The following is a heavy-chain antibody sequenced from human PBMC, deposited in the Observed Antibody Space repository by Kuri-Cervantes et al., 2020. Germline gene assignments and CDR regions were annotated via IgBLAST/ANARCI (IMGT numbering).Heavy chain of an antibody. J-gene: IGHJ4*02. V-gene: IGHV1-69*13. D-gene: IGHD3-3*01. CDR1: GVNFSSYA. CDR3: ARDITIFGVVRGWADY. CDR2: IIPIFGTA. Sequence: SVKVSCQASGVNFSSYAISWVRQAPGQRPEWMGVIIPIFGTANYAQKFPGRVTINADESTSTAYMELSSLRSDDTAVYYCARDITIFGVVRGWADYWGQGTLVTVSS.